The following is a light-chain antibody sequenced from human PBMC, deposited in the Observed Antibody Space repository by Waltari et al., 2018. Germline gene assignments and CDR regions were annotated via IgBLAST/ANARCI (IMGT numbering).Light chain of an antibody. CDR2: DVN. CDR1: SSDVGGNNH. CDR3: NSYTSGRTWV. J-gene: IGLJ3*02. Sequence: QSALTQPASVSGSPGQSIIISCTGTSSDVGGNNHVSWFLHPPGKAPKLMIHDVNERPAGVSSRVSGSESGNTASLASSGLQAEDAAIYYCNSYTSGRTWVFGGGTRLTVL. V-gene: IGLV2-14*03.